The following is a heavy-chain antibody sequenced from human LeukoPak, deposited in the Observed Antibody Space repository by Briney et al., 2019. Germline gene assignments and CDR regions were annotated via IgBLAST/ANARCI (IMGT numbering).Heavy chain of an antibody. V-gene: IGHV1-69*13. Sequence: GASVKVSCKASRGTFSNYAISWVRQAPGQGLEWMGGIIPIFGTANYAQKLQGRVTITADESTSTVYMELSSLRSEDTAVYYCARDRGYSYAKKSSEYYYMDVWGKGPTVTISS. CDR1: RGTFSNYA. D-gene: IGHD5-18*01. CDR2: IIPIFGTA. J-gene: IGHJ6*03. CDR3: ARDRGYSYAKKSSEYYYMDV.